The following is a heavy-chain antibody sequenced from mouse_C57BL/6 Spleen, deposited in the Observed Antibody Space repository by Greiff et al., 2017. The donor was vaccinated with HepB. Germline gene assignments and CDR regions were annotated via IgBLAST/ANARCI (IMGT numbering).Heavy chain of an antibody. Sequence: VQLQQPGAELVMPGASVKLSCKASGYTFTSYWMHWVKPRPGQGLEWIGELDPSDSYTNYNQKFKGKSTLTVDKSSSTAYMQLSSLTSEDSAVYYCARSGVITYYFDYWGQGTTRTVSS. CDR1: GYTFTSYW. V-gene: IGHV1-69*01. CDR3: ARSGVITYYFDY. CDR2: LDPSDSYT. J-gene: IGHJ2*01. D-gene: IGHD1-1*01.